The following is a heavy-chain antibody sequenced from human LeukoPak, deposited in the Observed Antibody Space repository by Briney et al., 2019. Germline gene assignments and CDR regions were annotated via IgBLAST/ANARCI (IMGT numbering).Heavy chain of an antibody. J-gene: IGHJ5*02. D-gene: IGHD6-19*01. CDR3: ARRFAVAGTEWFDP. Sequence: TSQTLSLTCTVSGGSISSGGYYWSWIRQHPGKGLEWIGYIYYSGSTYYNPSLKSRVTISVDTSKNQFSLKLSSVTAADTAVYYCARRFAVAGTEWFDPWGQGTLVTVSS. V-gene: IGHV4-31*03. CDR2: IYYSGST. CDR1: GGSISSGGYY.